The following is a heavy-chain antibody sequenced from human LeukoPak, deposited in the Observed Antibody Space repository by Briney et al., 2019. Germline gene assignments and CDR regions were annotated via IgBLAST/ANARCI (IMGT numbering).Heavy chain of an antibody. V-gene: IGHV3-66*01. CDR1: GFTVSSNY. CDR2: IYSDGTT. CDR3: TRDRPYFHILTGWGNSAFDL. Sequence: HSGGSLRLSCAASGFTVSSNYMSWVRQAPGKGLEWVSIIYSDGTTHYADSVKDRFTISRDNSKNTVSLQMNSLRAEDTGVYYCTRDRPYFHILTGWGNSAFDLWGQGTMVTVSS. D-gene: IGHD3-9*01. J-gene: IGHJ3*01.